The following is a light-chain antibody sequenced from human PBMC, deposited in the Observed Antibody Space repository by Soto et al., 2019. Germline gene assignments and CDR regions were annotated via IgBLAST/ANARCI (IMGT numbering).Light chain of an antibody. Sequence: QSVLTQSPSASASLGASVKLTCTLSSGHSSYTIAWHQQQPEKGPRYLMKLNSDGSHSKGDGIPDRFSGSSAGAERYLTISSLQSENEADDYCQTWGTGYSLFGGGTKLTVL. J-gene: IGLJ2*01. CDR3: QTWGTGYSL. V-gene: IGLV4-69*01. CDR1: SGHSSYT. CDR2: LNSDGSH.